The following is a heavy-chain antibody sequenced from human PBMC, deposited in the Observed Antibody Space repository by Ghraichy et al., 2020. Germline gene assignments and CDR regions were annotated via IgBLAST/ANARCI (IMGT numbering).Heavy chain of an antibody. CDR2: IYYSGST. J-gene: IGHJ4*02. V-gene: IGHV4-30-4*01. CDR3: ARSSSNNWSASYFDH. D-gene: IGHD1-1*01. CDR1: GGSFSRGDHY. Sequence: TLSLTCTVSGGSFSRGDHYWSWIRQSPGKGLEWIGHIYYSGSTYFNPSLKSRLILSVDASKNQFSLQLRSVTAADTAVYYCARSSSNNWSASYFDHWGQGTLVTVSS.